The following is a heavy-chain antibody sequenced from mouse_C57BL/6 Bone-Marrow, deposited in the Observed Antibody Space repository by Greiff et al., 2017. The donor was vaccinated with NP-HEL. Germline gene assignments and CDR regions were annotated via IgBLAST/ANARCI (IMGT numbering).Heavy chain of an antibody. CDR1: GYTFTSYG. CDR3: AREGAYYSNTWFAY. D-gene: IGHD2-5*01. CDR2: IYPRSGNT. V-gene: IGHV1-81*01. J-gene: IGHJ3*01. Sequence: VKLMESGAELARPGASVKLSCKASGYTFTSYGISWVMQRTGQGLEWIGEIYPRSGNTYYNEKFKGKATLTADKSSSTAYMELRSLTSEDSAVYFCAREGAYYSNTWFAYWGQGTLVTVSA.